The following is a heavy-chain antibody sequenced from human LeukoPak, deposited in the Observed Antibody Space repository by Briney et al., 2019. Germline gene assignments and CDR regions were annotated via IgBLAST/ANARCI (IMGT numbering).Heavy chain of an antibody. J-gene: IGHJ4*02. CDR2: ISYSGST. D-gene: IGHD4-17*01. Sequence: SETLSLTCTVSGGSISGYLWSWIRQPPGKGLEWIGYISYSGSTNYNPSLKSRVTISVDTSKNQFSLKLNSVTAADTAVYYCARRNYGDYDHYFDYWGQGTLVSVSS. CDR3: ARRNYGDYDHYFDY. CDR1: GGSISGYL. V-gene: IGHV4-59*08.